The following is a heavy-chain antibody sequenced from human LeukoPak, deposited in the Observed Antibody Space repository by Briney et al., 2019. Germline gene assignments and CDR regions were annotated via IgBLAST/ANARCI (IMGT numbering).Heavy chain of an antibody. CDR2: INHSGST. Sequence: SETLSLTCAVYGGSFSGYYWSWIRQPPGKGLEWIGEINHSGSTNYNPSLKSRVTISVDTSKNQFSLKLSSVTAADTAVYYCARGSGTRYWGQGTLVTLSS. D-gene: IGHD3-10*01. CDR1: GGSFSGYY. J-gene: IGHJ4*02. CDR3: ARGSGTRY. V-gene: IGHV4-34*01.